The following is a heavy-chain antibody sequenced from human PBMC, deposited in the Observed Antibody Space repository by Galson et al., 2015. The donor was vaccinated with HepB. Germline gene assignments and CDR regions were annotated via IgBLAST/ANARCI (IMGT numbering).Heavy chain of an antibody. D-gene: IGHD3-10*01. V-gene: IGHV3-48*04. CDR1: GFTFSSYS. CDR3: ARDMVPYYYGSGRGRGFDY. J-gene: IGHJ4*02. Sequence: SLRLSCAASGFTFSSYSMNWVRQAPGKGLEWVSYISSSSSTIYYADSVKGRFTISRDNAKNSLYLQMNSLRAEDTAVYYCARDMVPYYYGSGRGRGFDYWGQGTLVTVSS. CDR2: ISSSSSTI.